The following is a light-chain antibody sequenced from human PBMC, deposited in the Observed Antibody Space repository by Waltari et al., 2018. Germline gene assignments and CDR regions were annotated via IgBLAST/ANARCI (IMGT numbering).Light chain of an antibody. CDR2: AAS. V-gene: IGKV1-NL1*01. CDR3: RQYYFTPPRT. Sequence: DIQMTQSPSSLSASVGDRVTITCRESQDISNSLAWYQQKAGKAPKLLLSAASRLESGVPSRFLGSGSGTHFTLTIIRLQPDDFATYYCRQYYFTPPRTFGQGTKVELK. J-gene: IGKJ1*01. CDR1: QDISNS.